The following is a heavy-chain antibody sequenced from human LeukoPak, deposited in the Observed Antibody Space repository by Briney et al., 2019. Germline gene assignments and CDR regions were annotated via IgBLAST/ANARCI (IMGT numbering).Heavy chain of an antibody. Sequence: SETLSLTCAVYGGSFSGYYWSWIRQPPGKGLEWIGEINHSGSTNYNPSLKSRVTISVDTSKNQFSLKLSSVTAADTAVYYCASTKLGDAFDIWGQGTMVTVSS. CDR2: INHSGST. D-gene: IGHD6-13*01. CDR1: GGSFSGYY. J-gene: IGHJ3*02. V-gene: IGHV4-34*01. CDR3: ASTKLGDAFDI.